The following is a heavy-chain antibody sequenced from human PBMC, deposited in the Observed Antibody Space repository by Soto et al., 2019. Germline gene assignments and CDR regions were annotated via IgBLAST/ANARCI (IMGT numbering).Heavy chain of an antibody. Sequence: HPGGSLRLSCAASGFTFSSYAMSWVRQAPGKGLEWVSAISDSGGSTYYADSVKGRFTISRDNSKNTLYLQMNSLSADDTAVYYCAKDRWFGDLDYWGQGTLVNVSS. D-gene: IGHD3-10*01. CDR2: ISDSGGST. V-gene: IGHV3-23*01. CDR3: AKDRWFGDLDY. J-gene: IGHJ4*02. CDR1: GFTFSSYA.